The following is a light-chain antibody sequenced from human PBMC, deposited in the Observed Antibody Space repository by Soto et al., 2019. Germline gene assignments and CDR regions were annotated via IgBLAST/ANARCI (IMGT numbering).Light chain of an antibody. J-gene: IGLJ1*01. CDR1: SRDVGGYNY. CDR3: SSYTSSSTPDA. CDR2: EVS. Sequence: QSALTQPASVSGSPGQSITISCTGTSRDVGGYNYVSWYQQHPGKAPKLMVYEVSNRPSGVSNRSSGSKSGNTASLTISGLQAEDEADYYGSSYTSSSTPDAFGTGTKLTVL. V-gene: IGLV2-14*01.